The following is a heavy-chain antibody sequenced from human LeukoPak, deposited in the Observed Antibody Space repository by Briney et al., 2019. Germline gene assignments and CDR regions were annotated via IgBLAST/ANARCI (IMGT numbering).Heavy chain of an antibody. D-gene: IGHD2-15*01. V-gene: IGHV3-23*01. CDR3: ATRPCSGGSCYRNWFDP. CDR2: ISGSGGST. Sequence: GGSLRLSCAASGFTFSSYAMSWVRQAPGKGLEWVSAISGSGGSTYYADSVKGRFTISRDNSKNTLYLQMNSLRAEDTAVYYCATRPCSGGSCYRNWFDPWGQGTLVTVSS. CDR1: GFTFSSYA. J-gene: IGHJ5*02.